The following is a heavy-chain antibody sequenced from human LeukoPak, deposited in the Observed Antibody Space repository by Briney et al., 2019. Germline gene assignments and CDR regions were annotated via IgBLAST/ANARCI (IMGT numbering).Heavy chain of an antibody. Sequence: SVKVSCKASGGTFSSYAISGGRQAPGQGLGWMGGIIPIFGTANYAQKFQGRVTITADESTSTAYMELSSLRSEDTAVYYCAREGYSGYDSGYWGQGTLVTVSS. J-gene: IGHJ4*02. CDR2: IIPIFGTA. CDR1: GGTFSSYA. D-gene: IGHD5-12*01. V-gene: IGHV1-69*13. CDR3: AREGYSGYDSGY.